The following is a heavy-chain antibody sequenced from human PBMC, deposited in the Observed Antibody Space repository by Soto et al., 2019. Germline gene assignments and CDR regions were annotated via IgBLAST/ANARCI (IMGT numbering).Heavy chain of an antibody. CDR3: ARVNYGDYGGVYDY. J-gene: IGHJ4*02. Sequence: EVQLVASGGGLVQPGGSLRLSCAASGFTVSSYLMHWVRQAPGKGLVWVSRINSDGSSTSFADSVKGRFTIFRDNAKNTLYLQMNSLRAEDTAVYYCARVNYGDYGGVYDYWGQGTLVTVSS. D-gene: IGHD4-17*01. CDR2: INSDGSST. CDR1: GFTVSSYL. V-gene: IGHV3-74*01.